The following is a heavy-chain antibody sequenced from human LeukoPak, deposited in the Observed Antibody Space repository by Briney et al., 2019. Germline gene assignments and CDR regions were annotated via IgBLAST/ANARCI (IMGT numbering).Heavy chain of an antibody. V-gene: IGHV4-61*02. D-gene: IGHD3-3*01. CDR3: ARGGPQFREWLLPWFDP. CDR2: IYTSGST. Sequence: PSQTLSLTCTVSGGSISSGSYYWSWIRQPAGKGLEWIGRIYTSGSTNYNPSLKSRVTISVDTSKNQFSLKLSSVTAADTAVYYCARGGPQFREWLLPWFDPGAREPWSPSPQ. CDR1: GGSISSGSYY. J-gene: IGHJ5*02.